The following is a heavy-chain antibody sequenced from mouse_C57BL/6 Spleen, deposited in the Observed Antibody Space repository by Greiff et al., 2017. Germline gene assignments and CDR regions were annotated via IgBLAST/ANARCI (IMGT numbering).Heavy chain of an antibody. J-gene: IGHJ1*03. D-gene: IGHD2-2*01. CDR2: IRNKANGYTT. CDR1: GFTFTDYY. CDR3: GRLYGNDVGYFDV. V-gene: IGHV7-3*01. Sequence: EVQLVESGGGLVQPGGSLSLSCAASGFTFTDYYMSWVRQPPGKALEWLGFIRNKANGYTTEYSAAVKGRFTISRDNPQSILYLQMKAQRAEDNATYDFGRLYGNDVGYFDVWGTGTTVTVSS.